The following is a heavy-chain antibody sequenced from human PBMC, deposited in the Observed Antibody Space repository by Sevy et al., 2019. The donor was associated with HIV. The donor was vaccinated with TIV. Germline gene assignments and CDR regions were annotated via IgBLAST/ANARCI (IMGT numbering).Heavy chain of an antibody. CDR2: IKYDGSEI. J-gene: IGHJ4*02. V-gene: IGHV3-7*01. CDR1: GFNINTYW. Sequence: GGSLRLSCAASGFNINTYWMNWVRQAPGKGLEWVANIKYDGSEIYYVDSVRGRFTISKDNARNLVYLQMNSLRAEDTALYYCVRAIVIEGCFWGQGTLVTVSS. CDR3: VRAIVIEGCF. D-gene: IGHD2-2*01.